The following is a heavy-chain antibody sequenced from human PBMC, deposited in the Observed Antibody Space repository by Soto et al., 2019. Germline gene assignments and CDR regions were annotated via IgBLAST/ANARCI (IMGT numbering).Heavy chain of an antibody. CDR2: ISYDGSNK. CDR3: ARDLGYYYDSSGYITDAFDI. CDR1: GFTFSSYA. Sequence: SLRLSCAASGFTFSSYAMHWVRQAPGKGLEWVAVISYDGSNKYYADSVKGRFTISRDNSKNTLYLQMNSLRAEDTAVYYCARDLGYYYDSSGYITDAFDIWGQGTMVTVSS. V-gene: IGHV3-30-3*01. J-gene: IGHJ3*02. D-gene: IGHD3-22*01.